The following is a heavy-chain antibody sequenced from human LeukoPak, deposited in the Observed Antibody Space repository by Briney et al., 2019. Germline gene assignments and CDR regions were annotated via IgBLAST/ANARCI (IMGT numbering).Heavy chain of an antibody. CDR2: MNPDSGNT. CDR1: VYTFASYD. Sequence: ASVKVSCKASVYTFASYDINWVRQATGQGLEWMGWMNPDSGNTGYAQKFQGRVTMTRNTSISTAYMELSSLRSEDTAVYYCARPAEGYSRGPQLYYFDYWGQGTLVTVSS. V-gene: IGHV1-8*01. CDR3: ARPAEGYSRGPQLYYFDY. D-gene: IGHD6-19*01. J-gene: IGHJ4*02.